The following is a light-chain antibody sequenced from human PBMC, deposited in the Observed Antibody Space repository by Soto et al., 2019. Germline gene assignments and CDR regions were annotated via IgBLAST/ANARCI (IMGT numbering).Light chain of an antibody. Sequence: DIRVTQSPPTLSASVGDRVTITCRASQTITTWMAWYQQKPGKAPKLLVYDASTLQSGAATRFSGSGSGTELTLIISGLQPEDSATYYCQQYTNTNNPWMFGQGTKVDIK. CDR2: DAS. CDR1: QTITTW. V-gene: IGKV1-5*01. J-gene: IGKJ1*01. CDR3: QQYTNTNNPWM.